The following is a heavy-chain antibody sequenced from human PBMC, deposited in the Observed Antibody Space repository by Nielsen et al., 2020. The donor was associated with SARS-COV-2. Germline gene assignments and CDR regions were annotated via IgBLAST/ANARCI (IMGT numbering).Heavy chain of an antibody. D-gene: IGHD5-12*01. V-gene: IGHV3-7*03. J-gene: IGHJ4*02. CDR2: IKQDGSEK. Sequence: GESLKISCAASGFTFSSYWMSWVRQAPGKGLEWVANIKQDGSEKYYVDSVKGRFTISRDNAKNSLYLQMNSLRAEDTALYHCAALEYSGYDSGGGYWGQGTLVTVSS. CDR3: AALEYSGYDSGGGY. CDR1: GFTFSSYW.